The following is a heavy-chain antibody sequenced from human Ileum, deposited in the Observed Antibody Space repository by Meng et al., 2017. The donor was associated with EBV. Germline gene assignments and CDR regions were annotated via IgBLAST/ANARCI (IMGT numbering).Heavy chain of an antibody. D-gene: IGHD6-19*01. J-gene: IGHJ5*02. CDR2: IYSSGDT. CDR3: ARGSSYSSGWYPDL. Sequence: QVQLQESGPGLGQPSETLSLTCTVSGASIRTYYWSLLRQSPGKGPELIGYIYSSGDTNYNPSLKSRVTISIDTSKNQFSLMLNSVTAADTAVYYCARGSSYSSGWYPDLWGQGTLVTVSS. V-gene: IGHV4-59*01. CDR1: GASIRTYY.